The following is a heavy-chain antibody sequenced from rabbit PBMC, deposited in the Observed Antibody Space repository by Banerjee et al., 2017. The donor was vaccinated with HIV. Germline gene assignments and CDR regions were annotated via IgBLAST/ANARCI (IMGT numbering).Heavy chain of an antibody. J-gene: IGHJ3*01. D-gene: IGHD4-2*01. CDR2: IYASSGST. V-gene: IGHV1S40*01. Sequence: QSLEESGGDLVQPEGSLALTCKASGFTISSSYYMCWVRQAPGKGLEWIGCIYASSGSTYYASWAKGRFTISKTSSTTVTLQMTSLTAADTATYFCARDLAGGLWGPGTLVTVS. CDR3: ARDLAGGL. CDR1: GFTISSSYY.